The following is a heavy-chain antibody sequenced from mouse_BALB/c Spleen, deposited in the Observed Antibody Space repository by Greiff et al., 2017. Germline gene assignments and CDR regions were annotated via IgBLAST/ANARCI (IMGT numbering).Heavy chain of an antibody. CDR3: ARRAISTTWFAY. Sequence: EVMLVESGGGLVKPGGSLKLSCAASGFAFSSYDMSWVRQTPEKRLEWVAYISSGGGSTYYPDTVKGRFTISRDNAKNTLYMQMSSLKSEDTAMYYCARRAISTTWFAYWGQGTLVTVSA. CDR1: GFAFSSYD. CDR2: ISSGGGST. V-gene: IGHV5-12-1*01. D-gene: IGHD2-14*01. J-gene: IGHJ3*01.